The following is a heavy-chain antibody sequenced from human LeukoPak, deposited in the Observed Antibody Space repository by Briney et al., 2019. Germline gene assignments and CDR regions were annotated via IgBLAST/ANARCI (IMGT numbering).Heavy chain of an antibody. D-gene: IGHD2-15*01. V-gene: IGHV3-23*01. CDR1: GFTFSSYA. J-gene: IGHJ4*02. CDR2: ISGSGGST. CDR3: AKDPPGYCSGGSCYY. Sequence: GGSLRLSYAASGFTFSSYAMSWVRQAPGKGLEWVSAISGSGGSTYYADSVKGRFTISRDNSKNTLYLQMNSLRAEDTAVYYCAKDPPGYCSGGSCYYWGQGTLVTVSS.